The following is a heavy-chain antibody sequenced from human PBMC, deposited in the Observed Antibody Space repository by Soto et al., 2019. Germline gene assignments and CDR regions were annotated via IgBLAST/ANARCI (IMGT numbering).Heavy chain of an antibody. CDR2: IYYTGIT. V-gene: IGHV4-59*01. Sequence: QVQLQQSCPGLLKPSETLSLTCSVSGDSITDNYWTWIRQSPGKGLEWVGYIYYTGITNYNPSLKRRVTISLDRSKNQFSLKLDSVTAADTAVYYCARALDYDFWGGRNWFDPWGQGTLVTVSS. CDR1: GDSITDNY. J-gene: IGHJ5*02. D-gene: IGHD3-3*01. CDR3: ARALDYDFWGGRNWFDP.